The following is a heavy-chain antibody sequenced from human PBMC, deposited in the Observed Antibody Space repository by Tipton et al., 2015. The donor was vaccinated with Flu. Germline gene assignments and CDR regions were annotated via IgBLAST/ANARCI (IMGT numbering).Heavy chain of an antibody. D-gene: IGHD3-22*01. V-gene: IGHV4-30-4*08. CDR2: IWYTGGT. CDR3: AGLRREERYYDTRGLLD. J-gene: IGHJ1*01. Sequence: TLSLTCTVSGGSINSASHYWSWIRQFSGKDLEWIGYIWYTGGTYYNPSLKGRVTISEDTSKNQFSLKLTSVTTADTAVYYCAGLRREERYYDTRGLLDWGQGTLVAVSS. CDR1: GGSINSASHY.